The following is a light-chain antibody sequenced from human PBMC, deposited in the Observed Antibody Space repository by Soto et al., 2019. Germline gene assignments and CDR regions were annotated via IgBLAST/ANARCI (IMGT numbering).Light chain of an antibody. Sequence: EIVLTQSPGTLSLSPGERATLSCRASQSISSTYFAWYQQKPGQAPRLHIYGASTRATGIPDRFSGSGSGTDFTLTISRLEPEDFAVYYCQQYYSSAPWTFGHGTKVEVK. V-gene: IGKV3-20*01. CDR3: QQYYSSAPWT. CDR1: QSISSTY. J-gene: IGKJ1*01. CDR2: GAS.